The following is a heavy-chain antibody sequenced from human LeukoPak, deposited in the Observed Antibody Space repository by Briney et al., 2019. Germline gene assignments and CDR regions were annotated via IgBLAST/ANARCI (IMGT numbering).Heavy chain of an antibody. V-gene: IGHV3-23*01. D-gene: IGHD7-27*01. CDR2: ISISGDTT. J-gene: IGHJ4*02. CDR1: GFTFSNYV. CDR3: AKERTGLDD. Sequence: GGSLRLSCAPSGFTFSNYVMSWVRQAPGKGLEWVSSISISGDTTYYADSVKGRFIISRDNSKNTLYLQMNSQRAEDTAVYYCAKERTGLDDWGQGTLVTVSA.